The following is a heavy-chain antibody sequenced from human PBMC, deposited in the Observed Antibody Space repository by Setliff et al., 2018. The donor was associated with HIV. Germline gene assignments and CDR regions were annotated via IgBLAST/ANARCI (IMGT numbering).Heavy chain of an antibody. CDR3: ARPTTEGDYYDSSGYLSGAFDI. V-gene: IGHV1-69*13. D-gene: IGHD3-22*01. CDR1: GGTFSSYA. CDR2: IIPIFGTA. Sequence: SVKVSCKASGGTFSSYAINWVRQAPGQGLEWMGGIIPIFGTANYAQKFQGRLTIPADESLTTAYMELSSLTSEDTAVYYCARPTTEGDYYDSSGYLSGAFDIWGQETMVTVS. J-gene: IGHJ3*02.